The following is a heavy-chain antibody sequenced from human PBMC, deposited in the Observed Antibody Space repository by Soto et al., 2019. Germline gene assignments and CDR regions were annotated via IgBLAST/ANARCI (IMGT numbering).Heavy chain of an antibody. V-gene: IGHV4-59*01. CDR1: GGSISSYY. CDR3: ARGSCGGDCYSVDY. CDR2: IYYSGSS. D-gene: IGHD2-21*02. J-gene: IGHJ4*02. Sequence: QVQLQESGPGLVKPSETLSLTCTVSGGSISSYYWSWNRQPPGKGLEWIGYIYYSGSSNYNPSLKSRGTRSVDTSKNQFSLKLSSVTAADTAVYYCARGSCGGDCYSVDYWGQGTLVTVSS.